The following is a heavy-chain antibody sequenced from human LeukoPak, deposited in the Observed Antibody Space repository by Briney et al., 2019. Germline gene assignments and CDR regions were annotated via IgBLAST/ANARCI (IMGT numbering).Heavy chain of an antibody. V-gene: IGHV4-59*01. D-gene: IGHD3-10*02. Sequence: PSETLSLTCTVSGGSISSYYWSWIRQPPGKGLEWIGYIYYSGSPNYNPSLKSRVTISVDTYKNQFSLKLSSVTAADTAVYYCARSSVTTFFDYWGQGTLVTVSS. CDR1: GGSISSYY. J-gene: IGHJ4*02. CDR2: IYYSGSP. CDR3: ARSSVTTFFDY.